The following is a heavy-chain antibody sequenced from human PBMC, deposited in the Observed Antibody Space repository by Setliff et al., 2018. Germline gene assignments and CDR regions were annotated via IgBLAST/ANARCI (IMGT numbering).Heavy chain of an antibody. CDR1: GFTFSSYW. Sequence: GGSLRLSCAASGFTFSSYWMNWVRQAPGKGLEWVANIKQDGSVKNYVDSVKGRFSISRDNTKNSLYLQMNSLRAEDTAVYYCAKDRRYYYYYGMDVWGQGTTVTVSS. CDR3: AKDRRYYYYYGMDV. CDR2: IKQDGSVK. J-gene: IGHJ6*02. V-gene: IGHV3-7*01.